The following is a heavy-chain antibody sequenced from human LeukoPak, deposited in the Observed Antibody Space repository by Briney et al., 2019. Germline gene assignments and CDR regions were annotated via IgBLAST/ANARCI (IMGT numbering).Heavy chain of an antibody. CDR2: IDRDGNRI. D-gene: IGHD1-26*01. J-gene: IGHJ4*02. CDR1: GFTFSNYW. V-gene: IGHV3-74*01. CDR3: VSDSESRSGGDF. Sequence: GGSLTRSCAGSGFTFSNYWMQRVRPLPGQGLVWVARIDRDGNRILYADSVRGRFTISRDNAKNALYLQVNSVRPEDTAMYYCVSDSESRSGGDFWGQGTLVTVSS.